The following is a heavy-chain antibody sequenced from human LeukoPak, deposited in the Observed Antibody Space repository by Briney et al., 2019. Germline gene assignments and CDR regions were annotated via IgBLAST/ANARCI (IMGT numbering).Heavy chain of an antibody. CDR2: IYHSGST. J-gene: IGHJ4*02. V-gene: IGHV4-4*02. Sequence: SETLSLTCAVSGGSISSSNWWSWVRHPPGEGLEWIGEIYHSGSTNYNPSLKSRVTISLDKSKNQFSLRLSSVTAADTAVYYCASSGYILGPYFDSWGQGTLVTVSS. CDR1: GGSISSSNW. CDR3: ASSGYILGPYFDS. D-gene: IGHD3-3*02.